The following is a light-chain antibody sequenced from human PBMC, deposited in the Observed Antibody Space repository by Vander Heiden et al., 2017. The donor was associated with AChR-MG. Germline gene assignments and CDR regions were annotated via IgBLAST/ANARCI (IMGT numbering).Light chain of an antibody. CDR3: VLYMTSSILL. Sequence: QTVVTQEPSFSVSPGGTVSLTCGLSPGSVPTSYYPSYCQQTPGQAHRTLIFHTNTRSSGVPDRISAVVLGNNTAPPITVAQADDEADYYCVLYMTSSILLFGGGTKLTVL. J-gene: IGLJ3*02. CDR2: HTN. V-gene: IGLV8-61*01. CDR1: PGSVPTSYY.